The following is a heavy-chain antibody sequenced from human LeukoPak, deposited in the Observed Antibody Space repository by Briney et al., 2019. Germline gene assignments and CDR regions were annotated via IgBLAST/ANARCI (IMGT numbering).Heavy chain of an antibody. J-gene: IGHJ4*02. CDR3: TTAPYYYDSSGSNY. CDR2: VRSKTDGGTT. D-gene: IGHD3-22*01. Sequence: PGGSLRLSCAASGFTFTNAWMTWVRQVPGKGLEWVGRVRSKTDGGTTDYAAPVRGRFTISRDDSKNTLYLQMNSLKIEDTAIYCCTTAPYYYDSSGSNYWGQGTLVTVSS. CDR1: GFTFTNAW. V-gene: IGHV3-15*01.